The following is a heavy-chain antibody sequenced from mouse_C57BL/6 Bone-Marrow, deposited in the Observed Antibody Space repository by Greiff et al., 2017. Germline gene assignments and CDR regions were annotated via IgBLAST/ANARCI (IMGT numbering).Heavy chain of an antibody. J-gene: IGHJ2*01. V-gene: IGHV7-1*01. CDR1: GFTFSDFY. Sequence: EVMLVESGGGLVQSGRSLRLSCATSGFTFSDFYMEWVRQAPGKGLEWIAASRNKANDYTTEYSASVKGRFIVSRDTSQSILYLQMNALRAEDTAIVYCARDAEGLDYWGQGTTLTVSS. CDR2: SRNKANDYTT. D-gene: IGHD3-3*01. CDR3: ARDAEGLDY.